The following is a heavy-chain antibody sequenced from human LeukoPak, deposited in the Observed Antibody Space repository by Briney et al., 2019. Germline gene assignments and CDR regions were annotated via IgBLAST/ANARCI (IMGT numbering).Heavy chain of an antibody. Sequence: SETLSLTCIVSGGPSSSYYWSWIRQSAGEGLEWIGRISTSGSTNYNPSLRSRVTMSVDTSKNQFSLSLRSVTAADTAVYYCARDDRVEGGENWFDPWGQGTLVTVSS. D-gene: IGHD3-10*01. CDR1: GGPSSSYY. J-gene: IGHJ5*02. V-gene: IGHV4-4*07. CDR3: ARDDRVEGGENWFDP. CDR2: ISTSGST.